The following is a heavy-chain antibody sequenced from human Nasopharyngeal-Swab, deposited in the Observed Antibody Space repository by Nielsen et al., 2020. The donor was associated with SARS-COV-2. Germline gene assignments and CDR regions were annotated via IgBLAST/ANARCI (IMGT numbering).Heavy chain of an antibody. V-gene: IGHV3-7*05. D-gene: IGHD3-3*01. CDR3: AREKDFRGGSHYFYMDV. CDR2: MNEDGSEK. Sequence: GGSLRLSCAASGFTFSIYWMTWVRQAPGRGLEWVSNMNEDGSEKNYVDSVKGRFTISRDNAKNLLYLQMNSLRAEDTAVYYCAREKDFRGGSHYFYMDVWGKGTTVTVSS. CDR1: GFTFSIYW. J-gene: IGHJ6*03.